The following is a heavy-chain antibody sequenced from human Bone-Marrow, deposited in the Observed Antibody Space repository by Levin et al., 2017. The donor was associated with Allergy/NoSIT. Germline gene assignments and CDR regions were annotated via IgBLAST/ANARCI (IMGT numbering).Heavy chain of an antibody. D-gene: IGHD5-18*01. CDR3: ARAGYSYNTGYYFDS. J-gene: IGHJ4*02. CDR2: IYYSGST. CDR1: GGSISNYY. V-gene: IGHV4-59*01. Sequence: GSLRLSCTVSGGSISNYYWSWIRQPPGKGLDWIGFIYYSGSTNYNPSLKSRVTISLDTSKNQFSLNLSSVTAADTAVYYCARAGYSYNTGYYFDSWGQGTLVTVSS.